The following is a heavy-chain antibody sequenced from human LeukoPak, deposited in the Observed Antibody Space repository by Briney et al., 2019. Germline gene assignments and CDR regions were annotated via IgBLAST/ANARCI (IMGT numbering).Heavy chain of an antibody. Sequence: SVTLSLTCTVSGGSISSYYWSWIRQPPGKGLEWIGYIYYSGSTNYNPSLKSRVTISVDTSKNQFSLKLSSVTAADTAVYYCASGTVTPCRPFDYWGQGTLVTVSS. D-gene: IGHD4-17*01. CDR2: IYYSGST. V-gene: IGHV4-59*01. CDR1: GGSISSYY. J-gene: IGHJ4*02. CDR3: ASGTVTPCRPFDY.